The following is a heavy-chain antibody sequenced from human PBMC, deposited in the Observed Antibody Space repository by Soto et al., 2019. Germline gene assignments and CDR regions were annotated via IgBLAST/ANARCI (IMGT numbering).Heavy chain of an antibody. Sequence: PSETLSLTCTVSGGSISSDDYYWTWIRQPPGKGLEWLGYIYYDGTTYYNPSLKSRLTMSIDTSKNQFSLKLNSLTAADTAVYYCARDRRWLSRGPNNWFDPWGQGTLVTVSS. CDR2: IYYDGTT. CDR1: GGSISSDDYY. J-gene: IGHJ5*02. V-gene: IGHV4-30-4*08. CDR3: ARDRRWLSRGPNNWFDP. D-gene: IGHD2-21*01.